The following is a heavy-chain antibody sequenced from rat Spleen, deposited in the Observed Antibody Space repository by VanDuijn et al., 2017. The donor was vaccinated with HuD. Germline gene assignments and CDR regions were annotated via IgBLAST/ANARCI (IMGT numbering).Heavy chain of an antibody. CDR1: GFTFSNAA. CDR3: IGLGGY. D-gene: IGHD5-1*01. Sequence: VQLVESGGGLVQPKESLKISCAASGFTFSNAAMYWVRQAPGKGLEWVAFIRTKPNNYATYYADSVKGRFTISRDDSKSMVYLQMDNLKSEDTAMYYCIGLGGYWGQGVMVTVSS. V-gene: IGHV10-5*01. J-gene: IGHJ2*01. CDR2: IRTKPNNYAT.